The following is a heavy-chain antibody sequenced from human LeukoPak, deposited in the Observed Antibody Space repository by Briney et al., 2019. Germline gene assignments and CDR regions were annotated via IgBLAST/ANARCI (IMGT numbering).Heavy chain of an antibody. Sequence: PGGSLRLSCAASGFTFSSYEMNWVRQAPGKGLEWVSYISSSGSTIYYADSVKGRFTISRDNAKNSLYLQMNSLRAEDTAVYYCAKHSRSGAAGTVWTDWGQGTLVTVSS. CDR1: GFTFSSYE. D-gene: IGHD6-13*01. V-gene: IGHV3-48*03. CDR3: AKHSRSGAAGTVWTD. CDR2: ISSSGSTI. J-gene: IGHJ1*01.